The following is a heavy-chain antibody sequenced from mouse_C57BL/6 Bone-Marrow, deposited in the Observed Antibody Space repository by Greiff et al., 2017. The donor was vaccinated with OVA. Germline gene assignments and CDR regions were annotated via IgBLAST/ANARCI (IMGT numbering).Heavy chain of an antibody. CDR3: TTIYYDFLFAY. CDR1: GFTFSSYA. J-gene: IGHJ3*01. D-gene: IGHD2-4*01. CDR2: ISSGGDYI. V-gene: IGHV5-9-1*02. Sequence: EVQRVESGEGLVKPGGSLKLSCAASGFTFSSYAMSWVRQTPEKRLEWVAYISSGGDYIYYADTVKGRFTFSRDNAKNTLYLQMSSLKSEDTAMYYCTTIYYDFLFAYWGQVTLVTVSA.